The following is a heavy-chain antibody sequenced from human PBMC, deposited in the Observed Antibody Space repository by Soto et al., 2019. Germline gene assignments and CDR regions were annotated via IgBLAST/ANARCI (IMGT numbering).Heavy chain of an antibody. CDR2: ISSSSSTI. CDR1: GFTFSSYS. D-gene: IGHD3-22*01. J-gene: IGHJ5*02. V-gene: IGHV3-48*02. Sequence: PGGSLRLSCAASGFTFSSYSMNWVRQAPGKGLEWVSYISSSSSTIYYADSVKGRFTISRDNAKNSLYLQMNSLRDEDTAVYYCARDGAPYYYDSSGYYWFDPWGQGTLVTVSS. CDR3: ARDGAPYYYDSSGYYWFDP.